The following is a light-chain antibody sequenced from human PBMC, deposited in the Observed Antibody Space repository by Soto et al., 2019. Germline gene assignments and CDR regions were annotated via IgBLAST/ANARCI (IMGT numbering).Light chain of an antibody. CDR1: QSVSSN. CDR3: EYYGSSIT. V-gene: IGKV3-15*01. CDR2: GAS. J-gene: IGKJ4*01. Sequence: EIVMTQSPATLSVSPGERATLSCRASQSVSSNLAWYQQKPGQAPRLLIYGASTRATGIPARFSGSGSETDFTLTVSRLEPEDFAVYYCEYYGSSITFAGGTKVDIK.